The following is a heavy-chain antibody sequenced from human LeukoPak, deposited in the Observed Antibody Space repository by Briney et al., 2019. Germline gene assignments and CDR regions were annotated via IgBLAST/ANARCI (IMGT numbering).Heavy chain of an antibody. CDR3: ARDLGYSYGYDYYYGMDV. CDR1: GYTFTGYY. CDR2: INPNSGGT. V-gene: IGHV1-2*02. J-gene: IGHJ6*02. Sequence: ASVKVSCKASGYTFTGYYMHWVRQAPGQGLEWMGWINPNSGGTNYAQKFQGRVTMTRDTSISTAYMELSRLRSDDTAVYYCARDLGYSYGYDYYYGMDVWGQGTTVTVSS. D-gene: IGHD5-18*01.